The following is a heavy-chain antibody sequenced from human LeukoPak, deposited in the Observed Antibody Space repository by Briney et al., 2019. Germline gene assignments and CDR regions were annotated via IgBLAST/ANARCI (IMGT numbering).Heavy chain of an antibody. CDR3: ARKSFVGGVPAFDI. Sequence: SLRLSCAASGFTFSSYAMHWVRQAPGKGLEWVAVISYDGSNKYYADSVKGRFTISRDNSKNTLYLQMNSLRAEDTAVYYCARKSFVGGVPAFDIWGQGTMVTVSS. D-gene: IGHD3-16*01. V-gene: IGHV3-30-3*01. J-gene: IGHJ3*02. CDR2: ISYDGSNK. CDR1: GFTFSSYA.